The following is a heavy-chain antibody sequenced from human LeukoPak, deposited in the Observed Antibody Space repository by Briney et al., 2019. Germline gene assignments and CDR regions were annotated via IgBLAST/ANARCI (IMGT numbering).Heavy chain of an antibody. CDR1: GFTFSDYY. J-gene: IGHJ4*02. Sequence: GGSLRLSCAVSGFTFSDYYMSWVRQAPGKGLEWVSYISSSGSMLHYADSVEGRFTISRDNAKNSLYLQMSSLRVEDTAVYYCTRRPYSSSWYYFDFWGQGTLVTVSS. CDR3: TRRPYSSSWYYFDF. D-gene: IGHD6-13*01. V-gene: IGHV3-11*04. CDR2: ISSSGSML.